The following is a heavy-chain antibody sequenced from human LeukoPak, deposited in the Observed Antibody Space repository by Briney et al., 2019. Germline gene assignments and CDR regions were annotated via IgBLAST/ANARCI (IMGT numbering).Heavy chain of an antibody. CDR2: ISAYNGNT. D-gene: IGHD6-6*01. J-gene: IGHJ4*02. V-gene: IGHV1-18*01. CDR3: ARDNQYSSSPTLNY. Sequence: ASVKVSCKASGYTFTSYGISWVRQAPGQGLEWMGWISAYNGNTNYAQKHQGRVTMTTDTSTSTAYMELRSLRSDDTAVYYCARDNQYSSSPTLNYWGQGTLVTVSS. CDR1: GYTFTSYG.